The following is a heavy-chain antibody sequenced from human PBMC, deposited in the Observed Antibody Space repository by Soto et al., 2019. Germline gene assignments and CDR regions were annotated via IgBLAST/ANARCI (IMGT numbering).Heavy chain of an antibody. J-gene: IGHJ5*02. V-gene: IGHV3-64D*06. CDR2: ISSNGGTT. CDR1: GFTFSSYA. Sequence: EVQLVESGGGLVQPGGSLRLSCSASGFTFSSYAMHWVRQAPGKGLEYVSAISSNGGTTYYADSVKGRFTISRDNSKNTLYPQMSSLRAEDTAVYYCVKGVAANLNWFDPWGQGTLVTVSS. D-gene: IGHD2-15*01. CDR3: VKGVAANLNWFDP.